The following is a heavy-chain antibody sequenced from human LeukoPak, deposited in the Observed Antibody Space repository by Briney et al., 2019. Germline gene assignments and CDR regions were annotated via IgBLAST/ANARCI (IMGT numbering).Heavy chain of an antibody. D-gene: IGHD3-10*01. V-gene: IGHV3-30-3*01. CDR1: GFTFSSYA. J-gene: IGHJ6*02. Sequence: GGSLRPSCAASGFTFSSYAMHWVRQAPGKGLEWVAVISYDGSNKYYADSVKGRFTISRDNSKNTLYLQMNSLRAEDTAVYYCARGYPPHYGYNYYYGMDVWGQGTTVTVSS. CDR3: ARGYPPHYGYNYYYGMDV. CDR2: ISYDGSNK.